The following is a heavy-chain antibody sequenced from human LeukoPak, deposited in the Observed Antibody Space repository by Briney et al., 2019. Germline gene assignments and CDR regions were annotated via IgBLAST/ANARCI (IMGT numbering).Heavy chain of an antibody. CDR3: ARSSESYSSWYADFDY. J-gene: IGHJ4*02. D-gene: IGHD6-13*01. Sequence: ESLKISCKGSGYSFTSYWIGWVRQMPGKGLEWMGIINPHDSNTRYSPSFQGQVTISVDKSISTAYLQWSSLKASDTAMYYCARSSESYSSWYADFDYWGQGTLVTVSS. CDR1: GYSFTSYW. CDR2: INPHDSNT. V-gene: IGHV5-51*01.